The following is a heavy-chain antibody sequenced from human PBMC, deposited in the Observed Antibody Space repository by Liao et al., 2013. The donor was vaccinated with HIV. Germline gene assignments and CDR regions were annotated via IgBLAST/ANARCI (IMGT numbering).Heavy chain of an antibody. CDR2: INHSGST. D-gene: IGHD4-17*01. V-gene: IGHV4-34*01. CDR3: ARDSTTVTVDY. Sequence: QVQLQQWGAGLLKPSETLSLTCAVYGGSFSGYYWSWIRQPPGKGLEWIGEINHSGSTNYNPSLKSRVTISVDTSKNQFSLKLSSVTAADTAVYYCARDSTTVTVDYWGPGNPGHRLL. CDR1: GGSFSGYY. J-gene: IGHJ4*02.